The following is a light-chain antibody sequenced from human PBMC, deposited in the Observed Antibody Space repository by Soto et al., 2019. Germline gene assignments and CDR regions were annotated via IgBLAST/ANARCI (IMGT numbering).Light chain of an antibody. Sequence: DLVMTQSPLSLPVTPGEPASISCRSSLSLLHSNGYNYLDWYLQKPGQSPQLLIYLGSNRASGVPDRFSGSGSGTDFSLKISRVEAEDVGIYYCMQALQTHTFGQGTKLEIK. V-gene: IGKV2-28*01. CDR3: MQALQTHT. J-gene: IGKJ2*01. CDR2: LGS. CDR1: LSLLHSNGYNY.